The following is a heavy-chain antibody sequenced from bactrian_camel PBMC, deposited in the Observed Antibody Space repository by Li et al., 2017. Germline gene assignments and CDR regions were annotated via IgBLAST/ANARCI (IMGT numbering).Heavy chain of an antibody. CDR1: GYTYRNYC. J-gene: IGHJ6*01. V-gene: IGHV3S53*01. Sequence: HVQLVESGGGSVQAGGSLRLSCAASGYTYRNYCMGWFRQAPGKEREGVATIAGAGSRIYADSVKGRFTISKDNAKMTLYLQMNSLKPEDTAMYYCGADFPCLTSIAYGLAGNFRSWGQGTQVTVS. D-gene: IGHD1*01. CDR2: IAGAGSR. CDR3: GADFPCLTSIAYGLAGNFRS.